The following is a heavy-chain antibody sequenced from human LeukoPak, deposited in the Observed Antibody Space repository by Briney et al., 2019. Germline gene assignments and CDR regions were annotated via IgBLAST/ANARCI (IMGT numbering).Heavy chain of an antibody. CDR2: IYTSGST. V-gene: IGHV4-4*07. J-gene: IGHJ5*02. CDR1: GGSISSYH. Sequence: SETLSLTCSVSGGSISSYHWSWIRQPAGKGLEWIGRIYTSGSTNYNPALKSRVTISVDTSKNQFSLKLSHVTAADTAVYYCAREQVVLLWFGETGGSWFDPWGQGTLVTVSS. CDR3: AREQVVLLWFGETGGSWFDP. D-gene: IGHD3-10*01.